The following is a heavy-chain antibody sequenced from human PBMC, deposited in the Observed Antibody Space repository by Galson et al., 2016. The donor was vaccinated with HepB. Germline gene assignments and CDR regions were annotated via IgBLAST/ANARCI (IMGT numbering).Heavy chain of an antibody. V-gene: IGHV3-33*03. J-gene: IGHJ6*02. D-gene: IGHD3-10*01. Sequence: SLRLSCAASGFTFKNYGMHWVRQAPGKGLEWVGVVWYDGTNKYYADSVKGRFTISRDNAKNSLHLQMNSLKTEDTALYYCAKDRGNLNYYQLYGLDVWGQGTTVTVSS. CDR2: VWYDGTNK. CDR1: GFTFKNYG. CDR3: AKDRGNLNYYQLYGLDV.